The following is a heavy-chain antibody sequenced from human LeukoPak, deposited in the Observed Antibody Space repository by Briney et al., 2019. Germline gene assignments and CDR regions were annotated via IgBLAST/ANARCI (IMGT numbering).Heavy chain of an antibody. Sequence: PSETLSLTCTVSGGSISSSSYYWGWIRQPPGKGLEWIGSIYYSGSTYYNPSLKSRVTISVNTSKNQFPLKLSSVTAADTAVYYCARGIRITMVRGANKFDYWGQGTLVTVSS. CDR3: ARGIRITMVRGANKFDY. J-gene: IGHJ4*02. D-gene: IGHD3-10*01. V-gene: IGHV4-39*01. CDR2: IYYSGST. CDR1: GGSISSSSYY.